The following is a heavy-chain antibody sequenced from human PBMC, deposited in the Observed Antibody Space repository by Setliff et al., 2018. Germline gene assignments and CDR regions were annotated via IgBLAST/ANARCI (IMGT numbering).Heavy chain of an antibody. Sequence: SETLSLTCTVSGGSISSYYWSWIRQPPGKGLEWIGYIYYSGSTNYNPSLKSRVTISVDTSKNQFSLKLSSVTAADTAVYYCARGRGYCSSTSCSTYYYYGMDVWGQGTTVTVSS. CDR1: GGSISSYY. J-gene: IGHJ6*02. V-gene: IGHV4-59*12. D-gene: IGHD2-2*01. CDR3: ARGRGYCSSTSCSTYYYYGMDV. CDR2: IYYSGST.